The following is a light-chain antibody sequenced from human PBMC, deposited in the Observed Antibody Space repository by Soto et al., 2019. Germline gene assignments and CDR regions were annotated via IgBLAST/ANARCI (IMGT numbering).Light chain of an antibody. J-gene: IGKJ5*01. CDR3: QHRSEWPVS. Sequence: EIVLTQFPATLSLSPGERATLSCWASQSVRGHLAWYQQKPGQAPRLLISDASNRATGIPARFSGGGFGTDFTLTISSLEPEDFAVYYGQHRSEWPVSFGQGTRLEIK. V-gene: IGKV3-11*01. CDR2: DAS. CDR1: QSVRGH.